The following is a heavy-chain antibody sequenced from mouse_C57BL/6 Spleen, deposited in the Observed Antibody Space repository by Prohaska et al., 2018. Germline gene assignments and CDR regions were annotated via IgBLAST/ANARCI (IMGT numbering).Heavy chain of an antibody. CDR2: ILPGSGST. V-gene: IGHV1-9*01. D-gene: IGHD1-1*01. CDR3: ARLYGSPYWYFDV. Sequence: QVQLQQSGAELMKPGASVKLSCKATGYTFTGYWIEWVKQRPGHGLEWIGEILPGSGSTNYNEKFKGKATFTADTSSNTAYMQLSSLTTEDSAIYYCARLYGSPYWYFDVWGTGTTVTVSS. CDR1: GYTFTGYW. J-gene: IGHJ1*03.